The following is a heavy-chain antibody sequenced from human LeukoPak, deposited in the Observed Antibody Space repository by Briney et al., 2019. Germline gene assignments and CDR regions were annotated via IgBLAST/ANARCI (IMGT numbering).Heavy chain of an antibody. CDR3: ARGYAFDL. V-gene: IGHV1-2*02. J-gene: IGHJ3*01. CDR2: INPNTGDT. CDR1: GYTFTAYY. Sequence: ASVKVSCKASGYTFTAYYMNWVRQAPGQGLEWMGWINPNTGDTNYAQKFQGRVTMTRDTSLTTGCMELNRLTSDDTAAYYCARGYAFDLWGQGTLVTVFS.